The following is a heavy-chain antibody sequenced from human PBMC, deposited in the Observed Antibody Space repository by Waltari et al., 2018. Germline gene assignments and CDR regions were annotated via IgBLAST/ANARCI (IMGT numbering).Heavy chain of an antibody. Sequence: QVQLVQSGAEVKKPGSSVKVSCKASGGTFSSYAISWVRQAPGQGLEWMGGIIPILGTANYAQKVQGRVTITADESTSTAYMELSSLRSEDTAVYYCARYPLYYYDSSGYLGYWGQGTLVTVSS. J-gene: IGHJ4*02. CDR2: IIPILGTA. V-gene: IGHV1-69*01. CDR3: ARYPLYYYDSSGYLGY. D-gene: IGHD3-22*01. CDR1: GGTFSSYA.